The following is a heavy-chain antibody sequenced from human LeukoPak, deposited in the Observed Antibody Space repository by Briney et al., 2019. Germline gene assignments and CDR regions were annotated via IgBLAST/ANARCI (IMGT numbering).Heavy chain of an antibody. Sequence: GASVKVSCKASGYTFTGSFMHWVRQAPGQGLEWMGWINPNSGVTNYAQRFQGRVTMTRDTSISTAYMELSSLRSDDTAVYYCAREAIFRGVITGYDDWGQGTLVTVSS. D-gene: IGHD3-10*01. CDR1: GYTFTGSF. V-gene: IGHV1-2*02. CDR2: INPNSGVT. J-gene: IGHJ4*02. CDR3: AREAIFRGVITGYDD.